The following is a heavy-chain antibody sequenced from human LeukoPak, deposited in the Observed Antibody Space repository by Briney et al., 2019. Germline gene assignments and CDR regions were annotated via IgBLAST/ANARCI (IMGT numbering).Heavy chain of an antibody. D-gene: IGHD3-22*01. Sequence: PGGSLRLSCAASGFTFSDYYMSWIRQAPGKGLEWVSYIRSSGSTIYYADSVKGRFTISRDNAKNSLYLQMNSLRAEDTAVYYCARVGRYYYDSSGFYYVGYWGQGTLVTVSS. CDR3: ARVGRYYYDSSGFYYVGY. V-gene: IGHV3-11*04. CDR1: GFTFSDYY. J-gene: IGHJ4*02. CDR2: IRSSGSTI.